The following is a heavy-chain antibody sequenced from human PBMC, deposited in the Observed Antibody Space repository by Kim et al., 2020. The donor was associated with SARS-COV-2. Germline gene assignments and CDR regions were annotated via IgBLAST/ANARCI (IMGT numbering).Heavy chain of an antibody. CDR2: IYTSGST. CDR1: GGSITSSSYY. CDR3: ASAYYYDSGGSLDY. V-gene: IGHV4-61*02. J-gene: IGHJ4*02. D-gene: IGHD3-22*01. Sequence: SETLSLTCTLSGGSITSSSYYWSWMRQPAGKGLEWIGRIYTSGSTNYNPSLKSRIAISVDSSKNHLSLKLTSVTAADTGVYYCASAYYYDSGGSLDYWGRGTLVTVAS.